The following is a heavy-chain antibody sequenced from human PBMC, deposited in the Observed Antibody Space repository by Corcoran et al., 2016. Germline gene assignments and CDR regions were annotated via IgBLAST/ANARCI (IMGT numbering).Heavy chain of an antibody. CDR2: ISYDGSNK. Sequence: QVQLVESGGGVVQPGRSLRISCAASGFTVSSYGMHWVRHAPGKGLEWVAVISYDGSNKYYADSVKGRFTISRDNSKNTLYLQRNSLRAEDTAVYYCAKGSYGSGSYDGIDVWGQGTMVTVSS. CDR1: GFTVSSYG. V-gene: IGHV3-30*18. J-gene: IGHJ6*02. CDR3: AKGSYGSGSYDGIDV. D-gene: IGHD3-10*01.